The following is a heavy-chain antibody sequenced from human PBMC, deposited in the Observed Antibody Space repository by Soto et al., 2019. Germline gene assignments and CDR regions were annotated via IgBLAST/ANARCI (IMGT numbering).Heavy chain of an antibody. V-gene: IGHV1-69*06. D-gene: IGHD2-15*01. J-gene: IGHJ6*02. CDR1: GCTFSSYA. Sequence: GASVKVSCKASGCTFSSYAISCVRQAPGQVLEWMGGIIPIFGTANYAQKFQGRVTITADKSTSTAYMELSSLRSEDTAVYYCASSPIGVAASYYYGMDVWGQGTTVTVSS. CDR2: IIPIFGTA. CDR3: ASSPIGVAASYYYGMDV.